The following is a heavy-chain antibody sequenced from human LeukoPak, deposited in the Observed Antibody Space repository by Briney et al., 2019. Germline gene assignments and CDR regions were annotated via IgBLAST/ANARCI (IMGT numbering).Heavy chain of an antibody. J-gene: IGHJ4*02. Sequence: GGSLRLSCAASGFTFSSYSMHWVRRAPGKGLEWISYIESSSSPKYYAGSVNGRFTISRDNAKNSLYLQMNSLRAEDTALYYCAKPSSGYTSFDYWGQGTLVAVSS. CDR1: GFTFSSYS. CDR3: AKPSSGYTSFDY. V-gene: IGHV3-48*01. D-gene: IGHD3-22*01. CDR2: IESSSSPK.